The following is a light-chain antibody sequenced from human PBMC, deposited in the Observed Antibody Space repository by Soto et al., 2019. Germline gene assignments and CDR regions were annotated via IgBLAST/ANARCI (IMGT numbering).Light chain of an antibody. J-gene: IGKJ1*01. V-gene: IGKV1-5*01. Sequence: DIHMTQSRSNVSASVRDRITITCPASQSISSWLAWYQQKKGKAPKLLIYDASSLESGVPSRFSGSGSGTEFTLTISSLQTDDFATYYCQQYNSYLWTFGQGTKVDIK. CDR2: DAS. CDR1: QSISSW. CDR3: QQYNSYLWT.